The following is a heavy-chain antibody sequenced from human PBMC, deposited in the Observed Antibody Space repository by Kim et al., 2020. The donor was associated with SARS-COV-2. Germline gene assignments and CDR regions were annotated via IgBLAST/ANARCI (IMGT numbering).Heavy chain of an antibody. J-gene: IGHJ4*02. CDR1: GYTFTSYA. Sequence: ASVKVSCKASGYTFTSYAMHWVRQAPGQRLEWMGWINAGNGNTKYSQKFQGRVTITRDTSASTAYMELSSLRSEDTAVYYCASGLCSGGSCYFPTLDYWGQGTLVTVSS. CDR2: INAGNGNT. V-gene: IGHV1-3*01. D-gene: IGHD2-15*01. CDR3: ASGLCSGGSCYFPTLDY.